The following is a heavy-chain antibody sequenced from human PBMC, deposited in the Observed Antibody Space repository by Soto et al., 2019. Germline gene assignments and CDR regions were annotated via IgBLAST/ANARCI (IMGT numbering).Heavy chain of an antibody. D-gene: IGHD6-6*01. Sequence: PSETLSLTCAVYGGSFSGYYWTWIRQPPGTGLEWIGEINHSGSTNYNPSLKSRVTISVDTSKNQFSLKLTSVTAADTAVYYCAKDRKSSSFFRGGDYWGQGTLVTVSS. J-gene: IGHJ4*02. V-gene: IGHV4-34*01. CDR2: INHSGST. CDR1: GGSFSGYY. CDR3: AKDRKSSSFFRGGDY.